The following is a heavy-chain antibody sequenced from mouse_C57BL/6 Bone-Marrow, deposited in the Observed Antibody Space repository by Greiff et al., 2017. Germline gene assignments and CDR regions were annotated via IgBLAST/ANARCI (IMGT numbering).Heavy chain of an antibody. Sequence: QVQLQQSGPGLVQPSPTLSISCTVSGFSLTSYGVHWVRQSPGQGLEWLGVIWRGGSTDYNAAFISRLSISKDNSKCQVFFKMNRLQADDTAIYYCASRIWFAYWGQGTLVTVSA. CDR1: GFSLTSYG. J-gene: IGHJ3*01. CDR2: IWRGGST. V-gene: IGHV2-2*01. CDR3: ASRIWFAY.